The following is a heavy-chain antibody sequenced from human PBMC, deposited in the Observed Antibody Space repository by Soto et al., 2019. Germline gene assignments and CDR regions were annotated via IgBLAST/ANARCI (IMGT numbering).Heavy chain of an antibody. CDR2: ISGSGDST. CDR1: GFTFSSYA. V-gene: IGHV3-23*01. CDR3: AKGVPGIAVAGTGYFQH. Sequence: GGSLRLSCAASGFTFSSYAMSWVRQAPGKGLEWVSGISGSGDSTYYADSVRGRFTISRDNSKNTLYLQMNSLRAEDTAVYYCAKGVPGIAVAGTGYFQHWGQGTLVTSPQ. D-gene: IGHD6-19*01. J-gene: IGHJ1*01.